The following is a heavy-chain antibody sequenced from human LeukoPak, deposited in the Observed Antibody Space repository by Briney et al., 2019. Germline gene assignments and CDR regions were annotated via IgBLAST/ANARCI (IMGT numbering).Heavy chain of an antibody. D-gene: IGHD4-17*01. CDR3: ARTMTTVTSYPDY. CDR2: ISSGGDYT. J-gene: IGHJ4*02. CDR1: GFTFSSYA. V-gene: IGHV3-23*01. Sequence: GGSLRLSCAASGFTFSSYAMSWVRQAPGRGLEWVSAISSGGDYTNSADSVKGRFTISRDNSRNTLYLQMNSLRAEDTAVYYCARTMTTVTSYPDYWGQGTLVTVSS.